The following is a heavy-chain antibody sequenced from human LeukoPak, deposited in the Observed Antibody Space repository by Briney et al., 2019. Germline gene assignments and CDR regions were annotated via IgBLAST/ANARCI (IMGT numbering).Heavy chain of an antibody. CDR1: GFTFSSYS. V-gene: IGHV3-48*01. CDR2: ISSSSSTI. D-gene: IGHD6-6*01. CDR3: ARVPGYSSSSGG. J-gene: IGHJ4*02. Sequence: PGGSLRLSCAASGFTFSSYSMNWVRQAPGKGLEWVSYISSSSSTIYYADSVKGQFTISRDNAKNSLYLQMNSLRAEDTAVYYCARVPGYSSSSGGWGQGTLVTVSS.